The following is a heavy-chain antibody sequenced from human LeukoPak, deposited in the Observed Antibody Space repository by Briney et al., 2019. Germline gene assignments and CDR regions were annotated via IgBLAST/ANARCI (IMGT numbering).Heavy chain of an antibody. V-gene: IGHV3-7*01. CDR3: ARGTAGVVIKWGIDY. D-gene: IGHD3-16*02. Sequence: GGSLRLSCAASGFTFSSHCMNWARQAPGKGLEWVANVKQDGSEKYYVDSVKGRFTISRDNAKNSLYLQMNSLRAEDTAVYYCARGTAGVVIKWGIDYWGQGTLVTVSS. J-gene: IGHJ4*02. CDR2: VKQDGSEK. CDR1: GFTFSSHC.